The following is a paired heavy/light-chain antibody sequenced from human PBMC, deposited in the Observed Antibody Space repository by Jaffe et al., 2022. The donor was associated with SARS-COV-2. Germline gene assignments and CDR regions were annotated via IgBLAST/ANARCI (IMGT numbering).Light chain of an antibody. V-gene: IGKV4-1*01. CDR1: QSVLHSSKKKNY. Sequence: DIVMTQSPDSLVVSLGERAAINCKSSQSVLHSSKKKNYLAWYQQKPGQPPKVLMSWASTRESGVPDRISGSGSGTDFTLTISSLQAEDVGVYYCQQYYSIVPTFGQGTKVEIK. CDR3: QQYYSIVPT. CDR2: WAS. J-gene: IGKJ2*01.
Heavy chain of an antibody. Sequence: EVQLVESGGDLVQPGRSLRLSCAVSGFTFDNYAMHWVRQAPGKGLEWVSGINWNGANIGYADSVKGRFTISRDNAKNSLYLQMNSLRAEDTALYYCIRGALGGYDHNWFDTWGQGTPVTVSS. V-gene: IGHV3-9*01. CDR2: INWNGANI. D-gene: IGHD5-12*01. CDR1: GFTFDNYA. CDR3: IRGALGGYDHNWFDT. J-gene: IGHJ5*02.